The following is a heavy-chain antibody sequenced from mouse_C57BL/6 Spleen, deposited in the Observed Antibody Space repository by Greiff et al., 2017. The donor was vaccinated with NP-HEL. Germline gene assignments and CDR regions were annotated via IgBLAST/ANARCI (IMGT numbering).Heavy chain of an antibody. Sequence: VQLKESGPGLVKPSQSLSLTCSVTGYSITSGYYWNWIRQFPGNKLEWMGYISYDGSNNYNPSLKNRISITRDTSKNQFFLKLNSVTTEDTATYDCARIYYGYDWYVDVWGTGTTVTVSS. CDR3: ARIYYGYDWYVDV. J-gene: IGHJ1*03. V-gene: IGHV3-6*01. D-gene: IGHD2-2*01. CDR2: ISYDGSN. CDR1: GYSITSGYY.